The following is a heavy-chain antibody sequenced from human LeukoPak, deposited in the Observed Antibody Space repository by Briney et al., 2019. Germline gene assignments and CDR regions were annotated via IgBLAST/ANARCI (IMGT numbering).Heavy chain of an antibody. CDR3: ARDTFYDFWSGRGIEH. J-gene: IGHJ1*01. CDR2: IKQDGSEE. D-gene: IGHD3-3*01. V-gene: IGHV3-7*01. CDR1: GFTFSSYW. Sequence: PGGSLRLSCAASGFTFSSYWMSWVRQAPGKGLEWVANIKQDGSEEYYVDSVKGRFTISRDNAKNSLYLQMNSLRAEDTAVYYCARDTFYDFWSGRGIEHWGQGTLVTVSS.